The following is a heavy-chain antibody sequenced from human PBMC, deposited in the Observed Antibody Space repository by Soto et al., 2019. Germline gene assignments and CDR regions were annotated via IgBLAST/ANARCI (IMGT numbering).Heavy chain of an antibody. CDR1: GFTFSSYD. CDR3: AKGGRQWLVTSDFNY. CDR2: ISGSGGGT. V-gene: IGHV3-23*01. J-gene: IGHJ4*02. D-gene: IGHD6-19*01. Sequence: PGGSLRLSCAASGFTFSSYDMSWVRQAPGKGLEWVSAISGSGGGTYYADSVKGRFTISRDSSKNTVSLEMTSLRAEDTAVYYCAKGGRQWLVTSDFNYWGQGALVTVSS.